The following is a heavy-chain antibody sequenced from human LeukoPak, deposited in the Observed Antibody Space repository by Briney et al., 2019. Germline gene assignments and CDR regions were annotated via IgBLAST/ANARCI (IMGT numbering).Heavy chain of an antibody. Sequence: HPGGSLRLSCAGSGFTFSNYWMSWVRQAPGKGLEWVANIKHDGSDKYYVGSVKGRFTISRDNAKNSLYLQMNSLRAEDTAVYYCAKNWYYYDSSGYSHDAFDIWGQGTMVTVSS. J-gene: IGHJ3*02. D-gene: IGHD3-22*01. CDR3: AKNWYYYDSSGYSHDAFDI. CDR2: IKHDGSDK. CDR1: GFTFSNYW. V-gene: IGHV3-7*01.